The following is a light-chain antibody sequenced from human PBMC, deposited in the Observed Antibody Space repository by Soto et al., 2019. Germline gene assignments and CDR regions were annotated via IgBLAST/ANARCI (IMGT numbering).Light chain of an antibody. Sequence: QSVLTQPASVSGSPGQSITISCTGTSSDVGAYNYVSWYQQQPGKAPKLMIYEVSNRPSGVSHRFSGSKSDNTASLAISGLQTDDEADYYCSSYTSSRTLVFGTGTKVTVL. CDR1: SSDVGAYNY. V-gene: IGLV2-14*01. CDR3: SSYTSSRTLV. J-gene: IGLJ1*01. CDR2: EVS.